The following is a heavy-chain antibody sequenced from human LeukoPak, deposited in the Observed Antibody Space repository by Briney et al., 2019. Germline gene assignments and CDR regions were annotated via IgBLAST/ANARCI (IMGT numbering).Heavy chain of an antibody. D-gene: IGHD3-9*01. Sequence: VASVKVSCKASGYTFSSYYIHWVRQAPGQGLAWMGIINLSAGSTSYAQRFQGRVTMTRDTSTSTVHMELSSLRSEDTAVYYCARALGPQAYFDWSINDYWGQGTLVTVSS. CDR3: ARALGPQAYFDWSINDY. V-gene: IGHV1-46*01. CDR1: GYTFSSYY. J-gene: IGHJ4*02. CDR2: INLSAGST.